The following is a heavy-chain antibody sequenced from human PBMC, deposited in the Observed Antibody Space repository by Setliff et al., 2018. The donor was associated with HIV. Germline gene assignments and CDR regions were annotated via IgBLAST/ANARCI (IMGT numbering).Heavy chain of an antibody. Sequence: RASVKVSCKASGYSFSNYAIHWVRQAPGQGLEWMGWINGGNAITKFSQKFQGRVTFTRDTSASTAYMELGSPRSEDTAVYYCASDPIGAMAQDEYFHHWGQGTLVTVSS. D-gene: IGHD2-8*01. J-gene: IGHJ1*01. CDR1: GYSFSNYA. V-gene: IGHV1-3*01. CDR3: ASDPIGAMAQDEYFHH. CDR2: INGGNAIT.